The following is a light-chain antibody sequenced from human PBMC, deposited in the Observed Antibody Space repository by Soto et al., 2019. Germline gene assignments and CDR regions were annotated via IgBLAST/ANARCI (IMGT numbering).Light chain of an antibody. CDR1: QSVSSY. Sequence: EIVMTQSPATLSVSTGERATLSCRASQSVSSYLAWYQQKPGLPPRLLIYDASTRATGIPDRFSGSGSGTDFTLTISSLQSADFAVYYCQQYSNWPLLYTFGRGTKLEIK. CDR2: DAS. CDR3: QQYSNWPLLYT. V-gene: IGKV3-15*01. J-gene: IGKJ2*01.